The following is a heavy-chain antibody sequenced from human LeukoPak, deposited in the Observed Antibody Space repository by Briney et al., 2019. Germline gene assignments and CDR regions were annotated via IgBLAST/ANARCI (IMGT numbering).Heavy chain of an antibody. V-gene: IGHV1-69*04. CDR2: IIPILGIA. D-gene: IGHD2-15*01. CDR1: GGTFSSYA. J-gene: IGHJ4*02. Sequence: ASVKVSCKASGGTFSSYAISWVRQAPGQGLEWMGRIIPILGIANYAQKFQGRVTITADKSTSTAYMELSSLRSEDTAVYYCAHRDCSGGSCYSGLLNYWGQGTLVTVSS. CDR3: AHRDCSGGSCYSGLLNY.